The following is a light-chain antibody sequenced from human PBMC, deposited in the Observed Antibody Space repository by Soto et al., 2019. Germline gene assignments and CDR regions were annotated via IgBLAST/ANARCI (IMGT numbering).Light chain of an antibody. V-gene: IGLV1-40*01. Sequence: QSVLTQPPSVSGAPGQRVIISCTGSSSNIGAGYDVHWYQQLPGTAPKLLIYVNNNRPSGVPDRFSGSTSGTSASLAITGLRAEDEADYYCQSYDSSLSGYVFGTGTKVTVL. J-gene: IGLJ1*01. CDR2: VNN. CDR1: SSNIGAGYD. CDR3: QSYDSSLSGYV.